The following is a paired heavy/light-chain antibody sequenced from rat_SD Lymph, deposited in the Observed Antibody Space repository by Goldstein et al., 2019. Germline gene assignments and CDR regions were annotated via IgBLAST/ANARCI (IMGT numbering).Heavy chain of an antibody. D-gene: IGHD1-12*02. V-gene: IGHV5-25*01. CDR1: GFTFSNYV. CDR2: ISTGGGNT. Sequence: EGQLVESGGGLVEPGRSLKLSCAASGFTFSNYVMDWVRQAPKKGLEWVASISTGGGNTYYPDSVKGRFTISRDNAKSTLYLQMNSLRSEDTATYYCAAHYDGTYWGQGVMVTVSS. J-gene: IGHJ2*01. CDR3: AAHYDGTY.
Light chain of an antibody. J-gene: IGKJ5*01. Sequence: DVVMTQTPPSLSVAIGQSVSISCKSSQSLVYSDGKTYLHWLLQSSGRSPKRLIYQVSNLDSGVPDRFSGTGSQKDFTLKISRVEAKDLGVYYCAQTTHFPLTFGSGTKLEIK. CDR2: QVS. CDR1: QSLVYSDGKTY. CDR3: AQTTHFPLT. V-gene: IGKV1S14*01.